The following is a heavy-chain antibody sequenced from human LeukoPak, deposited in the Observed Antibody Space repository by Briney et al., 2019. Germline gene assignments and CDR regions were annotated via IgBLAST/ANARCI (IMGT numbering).Heavy chain of an antibody. CDR3: ARAGRYYDSSGYYYFDY. CDR1: GGTFSSYA. J-gene: IGHJ4*02. D-gene: IGHD3-22*01. Sequence: ASVNVSCKPSGGTFSSYAISWVRQAPGQGLEWLGGIIPICGTANYAQKFQGRVPFTTDESTSTAYMELSSLRSEDTAVYYCARAGRYYDSSGYYYFDYWGQGTLVTVSS. V-gene: IGHV1-69*05. CDR2: IIPICGTA.